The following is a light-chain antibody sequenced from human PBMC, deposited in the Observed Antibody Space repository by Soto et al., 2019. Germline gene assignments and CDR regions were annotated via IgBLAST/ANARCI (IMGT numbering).Light chain of an antibody. CDR2: EVN. Sequence: HSVLTQPPSASGSRGQSVTISCTGTSSDVGVYDFVSWYQQHPGKAPRLIISEVNKRPSGVPDRFSGSKSGNTASLTVSGLQAEDEAEYYCLSYAGRTTLVFGTGTKVTVL. CDR1: SSDVGVYDF. V-gene: IGLV2-8*01. CDR3: LSYAGRTTLV. J-gene: IGLJ1*01.